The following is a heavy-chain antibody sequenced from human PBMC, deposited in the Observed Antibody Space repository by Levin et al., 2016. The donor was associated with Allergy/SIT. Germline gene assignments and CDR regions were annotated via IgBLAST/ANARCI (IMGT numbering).Heavy chain of an antibody. J-gene: IGHJ4*02. D-gene: IGHD3-10*01. CDR2: ITPFNGNT. CDR3: ASLGTVRGVMV. Sequence: WVRQAPGPALEWMGWITPFNGNTNYAQKFQDRVTITRDRSMSTAYMELSSLRSEDTAMYYCASLGTVRGVMVWGQGTLVTVSS. V-gene: IGHV1-45*02.